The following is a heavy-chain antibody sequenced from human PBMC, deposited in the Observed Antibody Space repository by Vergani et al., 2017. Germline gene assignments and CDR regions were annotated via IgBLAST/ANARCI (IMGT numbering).Heavy chain of an antibody. CDR3: TSGGAGYCSWGSWHCPPDY. V-gene: IGHV1-69*04. Sequence: QVQLVQSGAEVKKPGSSVKVSCKASGGTFSSYAISWVRQAPGQGLEWMGRIIPILGIANYAQKFQGRVTITADKSTSTAYKELSSLGSEDTAVYFCTSGGAGYCSWGSWHCPPDYWGQGTLVTVSS. CDR2: IIPILGIA. CDR1: GGTFSSYA. D-gene: IGHD2-15*01. J-gene: IGHJ4*02.